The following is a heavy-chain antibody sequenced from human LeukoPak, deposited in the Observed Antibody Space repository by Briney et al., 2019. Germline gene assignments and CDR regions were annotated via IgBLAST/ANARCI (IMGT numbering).Heavy chain of an antibody. Sequence: PSETLSLTCAVYGGSFSGYYWNWIRQPAGKGLEWIGRIYTSGSTNYNPSLKSRVTMSLDTSKTQFSLILSSVTAADTAVYFCVRTYYDTKIPWDWGQGTLVTVSS. CDR3: VRTYYDTKIPWD. J-gene: IGHJ4*02. CDR2: IYTSGST. CDR1: GGSFSGYY. D-gene: IGHD3-9*01. V-gene: IGHV4-59*10.